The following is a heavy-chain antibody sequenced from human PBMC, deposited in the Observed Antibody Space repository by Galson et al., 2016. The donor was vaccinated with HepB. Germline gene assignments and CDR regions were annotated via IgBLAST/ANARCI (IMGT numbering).Heavy chain of an antibody. CDR2: ISKTGDTT. CDR1: GFIVSSND. Sequence: SLRLSCAASGFIVSSNDMSWVRQAPGKGLDWVAVISKTGDTTFYGDSVKGRFTISRDNSKNTVDLQIHSLRSEDAAVYFCARDFKLGAPDYMDVWGKGTTVTV. J-gene: IGHJ6*03. CDR3: ARDFKLGAPDYMDV. D-gene: IGHD1-26*01. V-gene: IGHV3-30*01.